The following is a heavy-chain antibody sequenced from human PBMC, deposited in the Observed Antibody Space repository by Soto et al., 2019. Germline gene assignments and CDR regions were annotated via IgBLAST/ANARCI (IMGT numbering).Heavy chain of an antibody. CDR2: IYYSGST. V-gene: IGHV4-61*08. CDR1: GGSISSDGYY. Sequence: PSETLSLTCTVSGGSISSDGYYWSWIRQNPGKGLEWIGYIYYSGSTYYNPSLKSRVTISVDTSKNQFSLKLSSVTAADTAVYYCARVSPAGDDYVWGSWDYWGQGTLVTVSS. CDR3: ARVSPAGDDYVWGSWDY. D-gene: IGHD3-16*01. J-gene: IGHJ4*02.